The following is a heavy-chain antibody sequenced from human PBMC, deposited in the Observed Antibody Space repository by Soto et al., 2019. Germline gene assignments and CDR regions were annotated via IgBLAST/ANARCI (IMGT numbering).Heavy chain of an antibody. CDR1: GSTFRTYG. J-gene: IGHJ6*02. CDR2: ISNSGDYI. D-gene: IGHD2-15*01. V-gene: IGHV3-21*01. Sequence: GGSLRLSCTASGSTFRTYGMNWVRQAPGKGLEWVSSISNSGDYIYYADSVQGRFTISRDNAKNSLYLQMNSLRAEDTAVYYCARTTDFLGYCSGGSCYGRYYYGMDVWGQGTTVTVSS. CDR3: ARTTDFLGYCSGGSCYGRYYYGMDV.